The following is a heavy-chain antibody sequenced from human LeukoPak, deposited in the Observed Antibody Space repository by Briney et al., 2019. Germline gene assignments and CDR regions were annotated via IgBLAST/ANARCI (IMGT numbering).Heavy chain of an antibody. CDR2: IYHSGST. Sequence: SETLSLTCSVSDGSISSSSRSWIRQPPGKGLEWIGYIYHSGSTSYNPSLKSRVTISVDTSKNQFSLNLTSVTAADTAVYYCARSTYYYDTSGYDYEYYFDLWGQGTLVTVSS. V-gene: IGHV4-59*01. J-gene: IGHJ4*02. D-gene: IGHD3-22*01. CDR1: DGSISSSS. CDR3: ARSTYYYDTSGYDYEYYFDL.